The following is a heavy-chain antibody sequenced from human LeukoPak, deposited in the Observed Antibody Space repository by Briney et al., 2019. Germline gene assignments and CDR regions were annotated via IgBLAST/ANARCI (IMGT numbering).Heavy chain of an antibody. CDR1: GGSISSIY. J-gene: IGHJ6*02. CDR3: ARHERYYGMDV. Sequence: SESLSLTCTVSGGSISSIYWSWVRQLPGKGLGWIGYIYYSGSTNYNPSLKSRVTISVDTSKNKSSLKLSSVTAADTAVYYCARHERYYGMDVWGQGTTVTVSS. CDR2: IYYSGST. V-gene: IGHV4-59*08.